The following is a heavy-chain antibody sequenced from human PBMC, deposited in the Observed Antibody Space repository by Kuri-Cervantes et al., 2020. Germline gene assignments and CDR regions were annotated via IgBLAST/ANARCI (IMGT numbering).Heavy chain of an antibody. J-gene: IGHJ6*03. Sequence: GESLKISCAASGFTFNSHAMSWVRQAPGKGLEWVSAISGTGGGRTYYADSVKGRFTISRDNSKSTLYLQMNSLRAEDTAVYYCAKSQQLGPFFYYYYMDVWGKGTSVTVSS. V-gene: IGHV3-23*01. CDR2: ISGTGGGRT. CDR3: AKSQQLGPFFYYYYMDV. D-gene: IGHD6-6*01. CDR1: GFTFNSHA.